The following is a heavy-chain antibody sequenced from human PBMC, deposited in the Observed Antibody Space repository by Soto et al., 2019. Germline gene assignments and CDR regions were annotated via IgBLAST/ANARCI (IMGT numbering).Heavy chain of an antibody. CDR1: GYTVTSYY. J-gene: IGHJ5*02. V-gene: IGHV1-46*01. Sequence: QVQLVQSGAEVREPGASVKVSCKASGYTVTSYYIHWVRQAPGQGFEWIGIINPGAGGRSYAQKFQGRVTLTRDMSTSTVYMELSSLRSEDTAVYHCAREACRRDYSNYRWFDTWGQGTMVTVSS. D-gene: IGHD4-4*01. CDR2: INPGAGGR. CDR3: AREACRRDYSNYRWFDT.